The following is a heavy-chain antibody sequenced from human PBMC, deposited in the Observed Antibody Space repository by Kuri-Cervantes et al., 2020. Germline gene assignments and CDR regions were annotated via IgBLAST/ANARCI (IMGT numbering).Heavy chain of an antibody. CDR1: GGSISSGGYS. CDR2: IYHSGST. V-gene: IGHV4-30-2*01. D-gene: IGHD1-7*01. J-gene: IGHJ5*02. Sequence: SETLSLTCAVSGGSISSGGYSWSWIRQPPGKGLEWIGYIYHSGSTYYNPSLKSRVTISVDRSKNQFSLKLSSVTAADTAVYYCARGGTGTTSVGAVHWFDPWGQGTLFTVSS. CDR3: ARGGTGTTSVGAVHWFDP.